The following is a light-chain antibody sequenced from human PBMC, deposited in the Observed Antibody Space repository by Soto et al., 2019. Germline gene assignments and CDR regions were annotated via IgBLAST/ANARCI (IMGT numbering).Light chain of an antibody. CDR2: SAS. CDR3: QKYDSGPLT. V-gene: IGKV1-27*01. CDR1: QDIGPY. Sequence: DIQMTQSPSSLSASVGDRVTITCRASQDIGPYLAWYQQTSGRVPELLIYSASTLQSVVPSRFSGSGSGADFSLTISGLQPEDAATYYCQKYDSGPLTFGGGTQVE. J-gene: IGKJ4*01.